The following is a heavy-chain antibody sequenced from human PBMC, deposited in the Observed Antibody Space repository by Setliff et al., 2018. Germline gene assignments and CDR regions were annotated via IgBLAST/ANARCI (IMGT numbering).Heavy chain of an antibody. V-gene: IGHV4-59*08. J-gene: IGHJ5*02. Sequence: PSETLSLTCTVSGGGSINNYYWSWVRQSPGKGLEWIGFVHFGGDTNYNPSLKSRVTMSADTSNNQFSLNLRSVTAADTAVYYCARHKVIKKEFIRLTWFDPWGQGTPVTVSS. CDR1: GGGSINNYY. CDR3: ARHKVIKKEFIRLTWFDP. CDR2: VHFGGDT. D-gene: IGHD3-10*01.